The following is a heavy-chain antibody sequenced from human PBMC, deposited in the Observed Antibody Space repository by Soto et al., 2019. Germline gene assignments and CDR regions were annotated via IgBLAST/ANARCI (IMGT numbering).Heavy chain of an antibody. CDR2: IWYDGSNK. D-gene: IGHD5-12*01. V-gene: IGHV3-33*01. CDR3: ARGGYSGYDFYYYYYGMDV. CDR1: GFTFSSYG. J-gene: IGHJ6*02. Sequence: HPGGSLRLSCAASGFTFSSYGMHWVRQAPGKGLEWVAVIWYDGSNKYYADSVKGRFTISRDNSKNTLYLQMNSLRAEDTAVYYCARGGYSGYDFYYYYYGMDVWGQGTTVTVSS.